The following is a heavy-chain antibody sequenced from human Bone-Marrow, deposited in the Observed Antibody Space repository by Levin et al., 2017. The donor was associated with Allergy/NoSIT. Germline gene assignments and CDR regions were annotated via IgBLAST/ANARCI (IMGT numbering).Heavy chain of an antibody. Sequence: QTLSLTCAGSGFSFAEYTMIWFRQGPGKGLEWVGFMRSTTYGGTTEFAASVKGRSTISRDDSNSIAYLQMKSLKSEDTAVYYCSGLVGTTTLLDYWGRGTLVTVSS. CDR2: MRSTTYGGTT. J-gene: IGHJ4*02. V-gene: IGHV3-49*03. D-gene: IGHD1-26*01. CDR1: GFSFAEYT. CDR3: SGLVGTTTLLDY.